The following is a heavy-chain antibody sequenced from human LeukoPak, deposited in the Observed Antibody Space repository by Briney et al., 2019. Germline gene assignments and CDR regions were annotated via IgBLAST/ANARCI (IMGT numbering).Heavy chain of an antibody. J-gene: IGHJ5*02. Sequence: GGSLRLSCIASGFTFSDYYMSWIRQAPGKGLEWVSYISSSGSTIYYADSVKGQFTISKDNAKNSLYLQMNSLRAEDTAVYYCARMEGYCSGGSCYVHWFDPWGQGTLVTVSS. CDR1: GFTFSDYY. CDR2: ISSSGSTI. CDR3: ARMEGYCSGGSCYVHWFDP. V-gene: IGHV3-11*01. D-gene: IGHD2-15*01.